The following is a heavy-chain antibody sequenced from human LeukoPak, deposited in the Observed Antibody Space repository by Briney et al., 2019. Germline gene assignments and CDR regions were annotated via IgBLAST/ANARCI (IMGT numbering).Heavy chain of an antibody. Sequence: GASVKVSCKASGYTFTSYYIHWVRQAPGQRLEWMGWINAGNGNTKYSQKFQGRVTITRDTSASTAYMELSSLRSEDTAVYYCASGRGYYGSGSYYSPSLPWYGMDVWGQGTTVTVSS. D-gene: IGHD3-10*01. CDR2: INAGNGNT. V-gene: IGHV1-3*01. CDR1: GYTFTSYY. J-gene: IGHJ6*02. CDR3: ASGRGYYGSGSYYSPSLPWYGMDV.